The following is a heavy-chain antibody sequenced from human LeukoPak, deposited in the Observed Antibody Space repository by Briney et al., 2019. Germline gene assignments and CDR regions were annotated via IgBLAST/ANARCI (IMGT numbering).Heavy chain of an antibody. Sequence: GGSLRLSCAASGFTLRNYVMNWVRQAPGKGLEWVSGISGSGGNTYYADSVKGRFTISRDNSENTLYLQVNSLRAEDTAVYYCAKAYTSGYYYRAFDYWGQGTLVTVSS. CDR2: ISGSGGNT. V-gene: IGHV3-23*01. CDR3: AKAYTSGYYYRAFDY. D-gene: IGHD3-22*01. J-gene: IGHJ4*02. CDR1: GFTLRNYV.